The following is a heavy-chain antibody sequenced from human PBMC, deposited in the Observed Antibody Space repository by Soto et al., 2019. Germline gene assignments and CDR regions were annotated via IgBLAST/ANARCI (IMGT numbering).Heavy chain of an antibody. D-gene: IGHD3-10*01. CDR2: IYYSGST. Sequence: SETLALTCTVSGSSLSSSSYYWGWIRQPPGKGLEWIGSIYYSGSTYYNPSLKSRVTISVDTSKNQFSLKLSSVTDADTAVYYCARVRGRLWVGEYKIDYWGQGTLVTVSS. CDR1: GSSLSSSSYY. V-gene: IGHV4-39*01. J-gene: IGHJ4*02. CDR3: ARVRGRLWVGEYKIDY.